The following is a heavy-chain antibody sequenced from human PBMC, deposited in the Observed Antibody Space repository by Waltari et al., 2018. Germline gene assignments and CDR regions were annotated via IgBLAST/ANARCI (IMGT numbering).Heavy chain of an antibody. CDR3: VRDHRWAFDI. CDR2: IGIRSGSM. CDR1: GFTFSSYS. J-gene: IGHJ3*02. D-gene: IGHD3-16*02. Sequence: EVQLVESGGGLVQPGGSLRLSCAASGFTFSSYSMNWVRQAPGKGLGWLSYIGIRSGSMDYADFVKGRFTISRDNAKNSLFLEMNSLRAADTAVYYCVRDHRWAFDIWGQGTMVTVSS. V-gene: IGHV3-48*01.